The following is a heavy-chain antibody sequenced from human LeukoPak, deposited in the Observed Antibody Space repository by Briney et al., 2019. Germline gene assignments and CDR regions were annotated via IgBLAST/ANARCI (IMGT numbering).Heavy chain of an antibody. Sequence: PSETLSLTCTVSGGSIISAGDYWSWIRQLPGKGLDWIGYIYESGRTYYNPSLKSRITISVDTSKNQLSLKLSSVTAADTAVYSCARGEYYGSGSYNAFDIWGKGTLVTVSS. J-gene: IGHJ3*02. CDR3: ARGEYYGSGSYNAFDI. D-gene: IGHD3-10*01. CDR2: IYESGRT. CDR1: GGSIISAGDY. V-gene: IGHV4-31*03.